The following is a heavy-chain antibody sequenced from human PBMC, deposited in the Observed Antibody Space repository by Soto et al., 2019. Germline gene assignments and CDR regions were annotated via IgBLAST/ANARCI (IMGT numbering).Heavy chain of an antibody. CDR3: ATTSAGTDGYSDY. J-gene: IGHJ4*02. D-gene: IGHD5-12*01. CDR1: GGTFSSYA. CDR2: IIPIFGTA. Sequence: QVQLVQSGAEVKKPGSSVKVSCKASGGTFSSYAISWVRQAPGQGLEWMGGIIPIFGTANYAQKFQGRVTITAAESTGTAYMELSSLSSEDTAVYYCATTSAGTDGYSDYWGQGTLVTVSS. V-gene: IGHV1-69*01.